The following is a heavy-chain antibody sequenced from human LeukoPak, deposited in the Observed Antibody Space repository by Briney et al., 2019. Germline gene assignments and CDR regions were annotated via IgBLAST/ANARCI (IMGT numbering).Heavy chain of an antibody. CDR3: RLDQPEEGGLVFDY. J-gene: IGHJ4*02. CDR2: INPNSGGT. CDR1: GYTFTGYY. Sequence: ASVKVSCRASGYTFTGYYMHWVRQAPGQGLEWMGWINPNSGGTNYAQKFQGRVTMTRDTSISTAYMELSRLRSDDTAVYYCRLDQPEEGGLVFDYWGQGTLVTVSS. D-gene: IGHD1/OR15-1a*01. V-gene: IGHV1-2*02.